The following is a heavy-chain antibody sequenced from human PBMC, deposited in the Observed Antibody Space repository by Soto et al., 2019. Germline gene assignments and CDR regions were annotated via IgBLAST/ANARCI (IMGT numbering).Heavy chain of an antibody. Sequence: APVKVSCKASGYTFTSYGISWVRQAPGQGLEWMGWISAYNGNTNYAQKLQGRVTMTTDTSTSTAYMELRSLSSDDTAVYYCSRDPYDFWSGYYTDDAFDIWGQGTMVTVSS. J-gene: IGHJ3*02. D-gene: IGHD3-3*01. CDR2: ISAYNGNT. CDR3: SRDPYDFWSGYYTDDAFDI. CDR1: GYTFTSYG. V-gene: IGHV1-18*01.